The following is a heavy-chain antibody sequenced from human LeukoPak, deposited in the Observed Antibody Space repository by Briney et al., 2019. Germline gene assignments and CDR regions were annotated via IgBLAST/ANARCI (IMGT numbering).Heavy chain of an antibody. J-gene: IGHJ4*02. D-gene: IGHD3-22*01. CDR1: GFTFSSYG. Sequence: GGSLRLSCAASGFTFSSYGMHWFGQPPAKGLEGVEFIRYDGSNKYYADSVKGRFTISRDNSKNTLYLQMNSLRAEDTAVYYCAKDGTYYYDSSGYSFDYWGQGTLVTVSS. CDR3: AKDGTYYYDSSGYSFDY. CDR2: IRYDGSNK. V-gene: IGHV3-30*02.